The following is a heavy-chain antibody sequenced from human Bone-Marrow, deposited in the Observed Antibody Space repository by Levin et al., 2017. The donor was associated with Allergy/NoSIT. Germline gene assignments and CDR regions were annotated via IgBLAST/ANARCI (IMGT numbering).Heavy chain of an antibody. CDR3: TISTAMAYYGMDV. D-gene: IGHD5-18*01. J-gene: IGHJ6*02. Sequence: GGSLRLSCAASGFTFSNAWMSWVRQAPGKGLEWVGRIKSKTDGGTTDYAAPVKGRFTISRDDSKNTLYLQMNSLKTEDTAVYYCTISTAMAYYGMDVWGQGTTVTVSS. CDR2: IKSKTDGGTT. CDR1: GFTFSNAW. V-gene: IGHV3-15*01.